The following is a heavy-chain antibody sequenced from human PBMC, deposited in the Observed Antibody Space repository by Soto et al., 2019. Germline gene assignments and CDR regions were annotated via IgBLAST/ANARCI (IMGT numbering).Heavy chain of an antibody. V-gene: IGHV3-74*01. J-gene: IGHJ4*02. CDR1: GFTFRSYW. CDR3: ATHPYSSGWYC. CDR2: INSDGSST. D-gene: IGHD6-13*01. Sequence: PGGSLRLSCAASGFTFRSYWMQWVRQAPGKGLVWVSWINSDGSSTSYADSVKGRFTISRDNAKNTLYLQMNSLRAEDTAVYYCATHPYSSGWYCWGQGTLVTVSS.